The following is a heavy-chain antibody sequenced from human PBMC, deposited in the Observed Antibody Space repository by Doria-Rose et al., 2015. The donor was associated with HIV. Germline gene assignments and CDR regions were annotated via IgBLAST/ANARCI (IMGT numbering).Heavy chain of an antibody. V-gene: IGHV4-59*01. CDR3: ARVLSGTYDY. D-gene: IGHD1-26*01. CDR1: GGSISHYY. J-gene: IGHJ4*02. CDR2: ICSTGST. Sequence: QVQLQESRPGLVKPSETLSLTCSVSGGSISHYYWSWIRQPPGNGLEYIGDICSTGSTNYSTYLKSRVAISIDTPKNKFALRLSSATAADTAVYYCARVLSGTYDYWGQGTLVTVSS.